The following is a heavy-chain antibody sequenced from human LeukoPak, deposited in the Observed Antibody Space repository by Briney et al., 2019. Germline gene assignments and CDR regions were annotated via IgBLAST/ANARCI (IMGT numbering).Heavy chain of an antibody. V-gene: IGHV4-34*01. J-gene: IGHJ4*02. CDR1: GGSFNGYY. D-gene: IGHD3-22*01. CDR3: ARGGSSTMIAGTD. CDR2: INHSGST. Sequence: SETLSLTCAVYGGSFNGYYWSWIRQPPGKGLEWIGEINHSGSTNYNPSLKSRVTISVDTSKNQFSLELSSVTAADTAVYFCARGGSSTMIAGTDWGQGTLLTVSS.